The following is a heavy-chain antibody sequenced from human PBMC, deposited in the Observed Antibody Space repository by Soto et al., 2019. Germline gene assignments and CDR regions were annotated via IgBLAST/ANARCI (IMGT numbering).Heavy chain of an antibody. V-gene: IGHV1-18*01. J-gene: IGHJ5*02. D-gene: IGHD2-15*01. CDR1: GYTFTSYG. CDR2: ISAYNGNT. Sequence: QVQLVQSGAEVKKPGASVKVSCKASGYTFTSYGISWVRQAPGQGLEWMGWISAYNGNTNYAQKLQGRVTMTTDTSTSTAYRELRSLRSDDTAVYYCARNEGCSGGSCYPEESWFDPWCQGTLVTVSS. CDR3: ARNEGCSGGSCYPEESWFDP.